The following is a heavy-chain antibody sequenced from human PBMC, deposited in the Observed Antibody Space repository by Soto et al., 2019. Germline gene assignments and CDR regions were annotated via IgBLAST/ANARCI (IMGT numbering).Heavy chain of an antibody. CDR3: AKGSSTTPTSLGHSAILRHEPH. J-gene: IGHJ1*01. D-gene: IGHD7-27*01. CDR1: GFSFASYA. CDR2: ISASGGRP. Sequence: PGGSLRLSCATSGFSFASYALSWVRQAPGKGLEWISGISASGGRPYYADSVKGRFTVSRDNSNNTLYLQLNRLRDEDTAVYYWAKGSSTTPTSLGHSAILRHEPHWG. V-gene: IGHV3-23*01.